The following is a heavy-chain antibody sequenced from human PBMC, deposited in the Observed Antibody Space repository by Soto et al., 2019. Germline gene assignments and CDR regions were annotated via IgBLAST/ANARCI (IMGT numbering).Heavy chain of an antibody. Sequence: PGKGPEWMGIIYPGDSHTRYSPSFQGQVTISADKSISTAYLQWSSLKASDTAMYYCARHDGQLVQLAPVGWFDPWGQGTLLTVSS. D-gene: IGHD6-6*01. J-gene: IGHJ5*02. CDR3: ARHDGQLVQLAPVGWFDP. CDR2: IYPGDSHT. V-gene: IGHV5-51*01.